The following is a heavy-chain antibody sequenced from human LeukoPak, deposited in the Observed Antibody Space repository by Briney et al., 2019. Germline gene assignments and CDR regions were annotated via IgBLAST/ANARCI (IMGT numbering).Heavy chain of an antibody. J-gene: IGHJ4*02. CDR2: ISGSGGST. V-gene: IGHV3-23*01. D-gene: IGHD3-22*01. CDR1: GFTFSSYV. CDR3: AKLLYDSSGYYVY. Sequence: GGSLRLSCAASGFTFSSYVMSWVRQAPGKGLEWVSAISGSGGSTYYADSVKGRFTISRDNSKNTLYLQMNSLRAEDTAVYYCAKLLYDSSGYYVYWGQGTLVTVSS.